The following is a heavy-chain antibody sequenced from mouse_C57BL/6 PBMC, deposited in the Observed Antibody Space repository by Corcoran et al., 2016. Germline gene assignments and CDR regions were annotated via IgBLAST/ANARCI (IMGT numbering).Heavy chain of an antibody. D-gene: IGHD2-12*01. Sequence: QVTLKESGPGILQPSQTLSLTCSFSGFSLSTFGMGVGWIRQPSGKGLEWLAHIWWDDDKYYNPALKSRLTISKDTSKNQVFRKIANVDTADTATYYCARIYCYPSYCFCDVWGTGTTVTVSS. CDR3: ARIYCYPSYCFCDV. CDR2: IWWDDDK. V-gene: IGHV8-8*01. CDR1: GFSLSTFGMG. J-gene: IGHJ1*03.